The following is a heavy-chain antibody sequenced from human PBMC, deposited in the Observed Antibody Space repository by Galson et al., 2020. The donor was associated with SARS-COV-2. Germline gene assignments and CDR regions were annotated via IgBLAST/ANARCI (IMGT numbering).Heavy chain of an antibody. D-gene: IGHD3-10*01. V-gene: IGHV4-39*01. CDR1: AGSISSTSYY. CDR3: ARLVWLWFGDRYYFDY. CDR2: IYYSGST. J-gene: IGHJ4*02. Sequence: SETLSITCTVSAGSISSTSYYWGWIRQPPGKGLEWIGSIYYSGSTYYNPSLKSRVTISVDTSKNQFSLKLSSVTAADTAVYYCARLVWLWFGDRYYFDYWGQGTLVTVSS.